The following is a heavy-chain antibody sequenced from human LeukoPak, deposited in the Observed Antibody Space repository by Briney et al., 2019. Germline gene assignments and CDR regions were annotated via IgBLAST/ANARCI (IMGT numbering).Heavy chain of an antibody. CDR1: GASISSSSYY. J-gene: IGHJ4*02. D-gene: IGHD6-19*01. Sequence: SPSETLSLTCTVSGASISSSSYYWGGIRQPPGKGLEWIGSIYYSGSTYYNPSLKSPFTISVDTSKNQFSLKLSSVTAADTAVYYCARLGYSSGWYYFDYWGQGTLVTVSS. CDR3: ARLGYSSGWYYFDY. CDR2: IYYSGST. V-gene: IGHV4-39*01.